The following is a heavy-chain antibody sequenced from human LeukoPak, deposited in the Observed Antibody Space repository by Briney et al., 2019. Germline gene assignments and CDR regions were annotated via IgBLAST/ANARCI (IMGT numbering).Heavy chain of an antibody. V-gene: IGHV1-69*13. D-gene: IGHD3-22*01. CDR1: GYTFTGYY. J-gene: IGHJ3*02. CDR3: ARSRNSYYYDSSGTGAFDI. Sequence: GASVKVSCKASGYTFTGYYMHWVRQAPGQGLEWMGGIIPIFGTANYAQKFQGRVTITADESTSTAYMELSSLRSEDTAVYYCARSRNSYYYDSSGTGAFDIWGQGTMVTVSS. CDR2: IIPIFGTA.